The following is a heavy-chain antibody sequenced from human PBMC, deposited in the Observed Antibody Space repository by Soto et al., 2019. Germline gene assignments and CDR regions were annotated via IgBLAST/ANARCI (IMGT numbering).Heavy chain of an antibody. CDR1: GGTFSSYT. Sequence: QVQLVQSGAEVKKPGSSVKVSCKASGGTFSSYTISWVRQAPGQGLEWMGRIIPILGIANYVQMFQGRVTITADKSTSTAYMELSSLRSEDTAVYYCARGRLGYCSSTSCYEDYYYYGMDVWGQGTTVTVSS. J-gene: IGHJ6*02. CDR2: IIPILGIA. V-gene: IGHV1-69*02. D-gene: IGHD2-2*01. CDR3: ARGRLGYCSSTSCYEDYYYYGMDV.